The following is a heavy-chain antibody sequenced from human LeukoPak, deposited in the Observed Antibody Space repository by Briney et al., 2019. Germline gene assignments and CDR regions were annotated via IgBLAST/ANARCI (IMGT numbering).Heavy chain of an antibody. J-gene: IGHJ4*02. Sequence: GRSLRLSCATSGFSFTTYTMHWVRQAPGKGLEWVAVISKDGSIKYYADSVRGRFNISRDNSKNTLYLQMNSLRAEDTAVYYCARDGSARDSSKWYPFFDYWGQGTLVTVSS. CDR2: ISKDGSIK. CDR3: ARDGSARDSSKWYPFFDY. D-gene: IGHD6-13*01. CDR1: GFSFTTYT. V-gene: IGHV3-30-3*01.